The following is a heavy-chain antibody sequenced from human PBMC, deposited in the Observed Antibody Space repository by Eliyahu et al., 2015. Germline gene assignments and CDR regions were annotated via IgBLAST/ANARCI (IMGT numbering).Heavy chain of an antibody. D-gene: IGHD3-10*01. Sequence: QVQLQQWGAGLXKPSETLSLTCAXYGGSFSGYYWSWXRQPPGKGLEXIGEINHSGSTNYNPSLKSRVTISVDTSKNQFSLKLSSVTAADTAVYYCARGKHYGSGSPPGEYWGQGTLVTVSS. J-gene: IGHJ4*02. V-gene: IGHV4-34*01. CDR3: ARGKHYGSGSPPGEY. CDR2: INHSGST. CDR1: GGSFSGYY.